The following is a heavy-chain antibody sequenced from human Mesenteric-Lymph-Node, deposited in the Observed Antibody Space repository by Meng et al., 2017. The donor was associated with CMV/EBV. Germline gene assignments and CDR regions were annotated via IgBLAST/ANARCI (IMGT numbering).Heavy chain of an antibody. Sequence: SLKISCAACGFTFSSYDMHWVRQVPGKGLQWVSGISWNSGKIDYADSVKGRFTISRDNAKSSLYLQMNSLKPEDTALYFCTKSLSPYDFWSGADSWGQGTLVTVSS. D-gene: IGHD3-3*01. CDR2: ISWNSGKI. V-gene: IGHV3-9*01. J-gene: IGHJ5*01. CDR1: GFTFSSYD. CDR3: TKSLSPYDFWSGADS.